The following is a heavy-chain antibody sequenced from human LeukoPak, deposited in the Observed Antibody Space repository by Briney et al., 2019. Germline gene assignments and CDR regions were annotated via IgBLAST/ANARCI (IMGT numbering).Heavy chain of an antibody. J-gene: IGHJ2*01. Sequence: SETLSLTCTVSGGSISSYYWSGIRQPPGMGLEWIGCIYYSGSTNYNPSLKSRVTISVDTSKDQFSLRLTSVTAADTAVYYCARSFLGDWYFDLWGRGTLVTVSS. CDR2: IYYSGST. CDR1: GGSISSYY. V-gene: IGHV4-59*01. CDR3: ARSFLGDWYFDL. D-gene: IGHD1-26*01.